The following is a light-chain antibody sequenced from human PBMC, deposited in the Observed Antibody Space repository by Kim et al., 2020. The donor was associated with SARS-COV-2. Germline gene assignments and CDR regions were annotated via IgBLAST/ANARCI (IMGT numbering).Light chain of an antibody. CDR2: EGS. J-gene: IGLJ1*01. CDR1: RSDVGSYNF. CDR3: YSYAGSSTYV. Sequence: GPSVTIACTGTRSDVGSYNFAYWYQQHPGKAPKLMIYEGSKRPSGVSNRFSGSKSGNTASLTISGLQAEDEADYYCYSYAGSSTYVFGTGTKVTVL. V-gene: IGLV2-23*01.